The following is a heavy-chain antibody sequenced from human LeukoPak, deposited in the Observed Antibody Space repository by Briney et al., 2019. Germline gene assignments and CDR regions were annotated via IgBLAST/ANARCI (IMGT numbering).Heavy chain of an antibody. CDR2: INSDGSRI. V-gene: IGHV3-74*01. CDR3: AKVPDLITIFGVVIPMRFDY. Sequence: PGGSLRLSCAASGFNFSNFWMHWVRQAPGKGLFWVSRINSDGSRISYAESVKGRFTISRDNAKKTVYLQMNSLRAEDTAVYYCAKVPDLITIFGVVIPMRFDYWGQGTLVTVSS. D-gene: IGHD3-3*01. CDR1: GFNFSNFW. J-gene: IGHJ4*02.